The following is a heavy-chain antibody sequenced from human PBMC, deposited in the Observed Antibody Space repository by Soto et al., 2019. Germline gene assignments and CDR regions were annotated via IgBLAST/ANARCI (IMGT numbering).Heavy chain of an antibody. CDR3: ARSKGSSGPDYYYGMDV. Sequence: QVQLVQSGAEVKKPGSSVKVSCKASGGTFSSYAISWVRQAPGQGLEWMGGIIPIFGTANYAQKFQGRVTITADESTSTADMELSSLRSEDTAVYYCARSKGSSGPDYYYGMDVWGQGTTVTVSS. J-gene: IGHJ6*02. CDR1: GGTFSSYA. D-gene: IGHD6-6*01. CDR2: IIPIFGTA. V-gene: IGHV1-69*01.